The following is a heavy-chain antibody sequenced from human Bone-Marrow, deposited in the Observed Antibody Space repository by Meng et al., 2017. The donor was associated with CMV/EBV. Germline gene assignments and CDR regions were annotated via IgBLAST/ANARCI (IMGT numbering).Heavy chain of an antibody. J-gene: IGHJ4*02. CDR2: IYYSGST. V-gene: IGHV4-59*01. CDR1: GGSISSYY. Sequence: SETLSLTCTVSGGSISSYYWSWIRQPPGKGLEWIGYIYYSGSTNYNPSLKSRVTISVDTSKNQFSLKLNSVTAADTAVYYCARGCSSTSCYTAFDYWGQGTLVTLYS. CDR3: ARGCSSTSCYTAFDY. D-gene: IGHD2-2*02.